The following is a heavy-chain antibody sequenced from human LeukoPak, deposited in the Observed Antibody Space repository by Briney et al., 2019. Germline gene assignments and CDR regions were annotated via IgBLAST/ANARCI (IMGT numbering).Heavy chain of an antibody. CDR2: IIPIFGTA. CDR1: GGTFISYA. V-gene: IGHV1-69*01. CDR3: ARGNSSGYYYYFDY. J-gene: IGHJ4*02. Sequence: SVKVSCKASGGTFISYAISWVRQAPGQGLEWMGGIIPIFGTANYAQKFQGRVTITADESTSTAYMELSSLRSEDTAVYYCARGNSSGYYYYFDYWGQGTLVTVSS. D-gene: IGHD3-22*01.